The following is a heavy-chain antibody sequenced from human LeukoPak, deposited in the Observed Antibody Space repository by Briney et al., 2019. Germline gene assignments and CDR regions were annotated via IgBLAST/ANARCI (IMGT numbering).Heavy chain of an antibody. CDR1: GFTFTSYW. J-gene: IGHJ6*04. D-gene: IGHD3-10*02. CDR3: AELGITMIGGV. CDR2: IKKDGSEK. V-gene: IGHV3-7*01. Sequence: GGSLRLSCAASGFTFTSYWMTWVRQAPGKGLEWVANIKKDGSEKYYVDSVKGRFTISRDNAKNSLYLQMNSLRAEDTAVYYCAELGITMIGGVWGKGTTVTISS.